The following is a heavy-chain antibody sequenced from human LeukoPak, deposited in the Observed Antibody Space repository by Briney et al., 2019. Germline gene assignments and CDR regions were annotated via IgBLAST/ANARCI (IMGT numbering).Heavy chain of an antibody. Sequence: SETLSLTCAVYGGSFSGYYWSWIRQPPGKGLEWIGEINHSGSTNYNPSLKSRVTISVDTSKNQFSLKLSSVTAADTAVYYCASESYDFWSGYSLGMDVWGQGTTVTVSS. CDR3: ASESYDFWSGYSLGMDV. J-gene: IGHJ6*02. V-gene: IGHV4-34*01. CDR1: GGSFSGYY. D-gene: IGHD3-3*01. CDR2: INHSGST.